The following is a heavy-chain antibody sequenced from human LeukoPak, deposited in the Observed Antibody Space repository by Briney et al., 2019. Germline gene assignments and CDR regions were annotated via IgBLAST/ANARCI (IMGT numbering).Heavy chain of an antibody. D-gene: IGHD3-22*01. CDR3: TKDHVYDSSGHYYMFGS. J-gene: IGHJ4*02. Sequence: GGSLRLSCAASGFNFSSFGMHWFRQAPGKGLEWMAVISSDGSNKYYVDSVKGRFTISRDNSRNTLYLQMNSLRAEDTALYYCTKDHVYDSSGHYYMFGSWGQGTLVTVSS. CDR2: ISSDGSNK. V-gene: IGHV3-30*18. CDR1: GFNFSSFG.